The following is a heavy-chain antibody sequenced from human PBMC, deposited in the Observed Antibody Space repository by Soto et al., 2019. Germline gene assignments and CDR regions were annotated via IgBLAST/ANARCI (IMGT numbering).Heavy chain of an antibody. Sequence: GGSLRLSCAASGFTFSSYWMSWVRQAPGKGLEWVANIKQDGSEKYYVDSVKGRFTLSRDNAKNSLQLQMSSLRAEDTAIYFCARVAYFNGWIFDYWGQGTLVTVSS. CDR3: ARVAYFNGWIFDY. CDR2: IKQDGSEK. V-gene: IGHV3-7*01. D-gene: IGHD6-19*01. CDR1: GFTFSSYW. J-gene: IGHJ4*01.